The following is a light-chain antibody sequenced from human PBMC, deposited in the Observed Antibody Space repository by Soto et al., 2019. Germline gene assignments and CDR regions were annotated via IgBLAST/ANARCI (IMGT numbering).Light chain of an antibody. CDR3: CSFAGTYIFVI. J-gene: IGLJ2*01. V-gene: IGLV2-11*01. CDR2: DVN. CDR1: SSDVGGYNY. Sequence: QSALTQPRSVSGSPGQSVTISCSGTSSDVGGYNYVSWYQQHPGKAHKLMIYDVNKRPSGVPDRFSGSKSGNTASRTIYGFQTEDEADYYCCSFAGTYIFVIFGGGTKLTVL.